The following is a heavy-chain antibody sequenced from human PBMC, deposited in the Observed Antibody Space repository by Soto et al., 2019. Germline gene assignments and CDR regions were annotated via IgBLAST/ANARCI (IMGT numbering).Heavy chain of an antibody. J-gene: IGHJ4*02. V-gene: IGHV1-69*12. CDR2: IIPMFDTP. D-gene: IGHD2-15*01. CDR3: ARSGGLDRDFNY. Sequence: QVQLVQSGAEVKKPGSSVKVSSKASGGTFSSDSFSWVRQAPGQGLEWMGGIIPMFDTPIYAQKFQDRVTITADESTSTAYMQLNSLRSGDTAVYYCARSGGLDRDFNYWGQGSLVTVSS. CDR1: GGTFSSDS.